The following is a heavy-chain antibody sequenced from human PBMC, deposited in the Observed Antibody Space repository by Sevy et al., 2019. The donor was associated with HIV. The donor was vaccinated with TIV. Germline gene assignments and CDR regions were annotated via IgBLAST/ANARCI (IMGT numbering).Heavy chain of an antibody. V-gene: IGHV3-74*01. Sequence: GGSLRLSCAASGFTFSDYWMHWVRQVPGKGLVWVSRINSDGSDVIYADSVRGRFTMSRDNAKNTLFLQMNSLRAEDTAIYYCARGDIWLRHLYYYYALDVWGQGTTVTVSS. CDR3: ARGDIWLRHLYYYYALDV. D-gene: IGHD5-18*01. CDR2: INSDGSDV. J-gene: IGHJ6*02. CDR1: GFTFSDYW.